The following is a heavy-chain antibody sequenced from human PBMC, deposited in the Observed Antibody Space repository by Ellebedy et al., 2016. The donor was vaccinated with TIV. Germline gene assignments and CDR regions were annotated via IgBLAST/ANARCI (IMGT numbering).Heavy chain of an antibody. Sequence: GESLKISXKGSGYSFTSYWISWVRQMPGKGLEWMGRIDPSDSYTNYSPSFQGHVTISADKSISTAYLQWSSLKASDTAMYYCARAGGAVAGIGYWGQGTLVTVSS. J-gene: IGHJ4*02. V-gene: IGHV5-10-1*01. CDR3: ARAGGAVAGIGY. CDR2: IDPSDSYT. D-gene: IGHD6-19*01. CDR1: GYSFTSYW.